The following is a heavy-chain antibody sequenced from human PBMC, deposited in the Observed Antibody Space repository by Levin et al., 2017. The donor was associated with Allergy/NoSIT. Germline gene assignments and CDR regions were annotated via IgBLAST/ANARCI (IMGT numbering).Heavy chain of an antibody. CDR2: ISSSSSTI. D-gene: IGHD5-24*01. Sequence: PGGSLRLSCAASGFTFSSYSMNWVRQAPGKGLEWVSYISSSSSTIYYADSVKGRFTISRDNAKNSLYLQMNSLRAEDTAVYYCARSLDRRWLQVFDYWGQGTLVTVSS. V-gene: IGHV3-48*01. CDR1: GFTFSSYS. CDR3: ARSLDRRWLQVFDY. J-gene: IGHJ4*02.